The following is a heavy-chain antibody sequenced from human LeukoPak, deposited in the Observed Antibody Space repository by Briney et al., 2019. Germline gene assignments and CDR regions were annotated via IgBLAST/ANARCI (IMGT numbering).Heavy chain of an antibody. D-gene: IGHD2-21*01. Sequence: GGSLRLSCVGSGFTFSSHAMSWVRQAPEKGLEWVSGIYESGQTTHYADSVRGRFSISRGNSKNTLYLQMDSLRGEDTAIYYCAKDYRIGYSDHFDYWGQGALVTVSS. J-gene: IGHJ4*02. V-gene: IGHV3-23*01. CDR1: GFTFSSHA. CDR2: IYESGQTT. CDR3: AKDYRIGYSDHFDY.